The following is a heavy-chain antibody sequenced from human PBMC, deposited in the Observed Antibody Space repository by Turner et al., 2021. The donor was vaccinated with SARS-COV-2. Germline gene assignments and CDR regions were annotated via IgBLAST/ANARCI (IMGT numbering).Heavy chain of an antibody. CDR3: ARAASFLNWFDP. CDR1: GFTFSSYW. Sequence: EVQLVESGGGLVQPGGSLRLSCAASGFTFSSYWMTWVRQAPGKGLEWVANINQDGSEKSYGDSVKGRFTISRDNAKNSLYLQMNSLRAEDTAVYYCARAASFLNWFDPWGQGTLVTVSS. CDR2: INQDGSEK. J-gene: IGHJ5*02. V-gene: IGHV3-7*01.